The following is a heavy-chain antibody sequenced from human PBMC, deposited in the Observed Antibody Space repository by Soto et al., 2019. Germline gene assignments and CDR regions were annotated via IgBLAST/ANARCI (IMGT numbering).Heavy chain of an antibody. V-gene: IGHV3-64*01. Sequence: EVQLVESGGGWVQPGGSLRLSCAASGFTFSSYAMHWVRQAPGKGLEYVSAISRNGGSTYYANSVKGRLTISRDNSKNTLYLQMGSLRAEDMAVYYCARGHGSARGELVCFDYWGQGTLVTVSS. CDR1: GFTFSSYA. CDR2: ISRNGGST. J-gene: IGHJ4*02. CDR3: ARGHGSARGELVCFDY. D-gene: IGHD3-10*01.